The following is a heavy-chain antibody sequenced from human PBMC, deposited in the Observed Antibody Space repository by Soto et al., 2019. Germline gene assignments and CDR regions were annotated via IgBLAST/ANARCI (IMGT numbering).Heavy chain of an antibody. J-gene: IGHJ4*02. CDR3: ASFIAAAVVY. CDR1: GFTFSSYW. Sequence: GGSLRLSCAASGFTFSSYWMHWVRQAPGKGLVWVSRINSDGSSIYYADSVKGRFTISRDNAKNTLYLQMNSLRAEDTAVYYCASFIAAAVVYWGQGTLVTAPQ. V-gene: IGHV3-74*01. CDR2: INSDGSSI. D-gene: IGHD6-13*01.